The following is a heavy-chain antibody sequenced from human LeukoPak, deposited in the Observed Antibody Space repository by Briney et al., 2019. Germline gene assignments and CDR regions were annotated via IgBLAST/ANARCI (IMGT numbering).Heavy chain of an antibody. J-gene: IGHJ4*02. CDR1: PDSTTSNF. Sequence: PSETLSLTCTVSPDSTTSNFWSWVRQPPGKGLEWIGEIHRSGSTNYNPSLQSRVTISIVQSKTQLALELPSVTAADTAVYCCAREVVGGFNPGAYWGQGTLVTVSS. V-gene: IGHV4-4*01. CDR3: AREVVGGFNPGAY. D-gene: IGHD1-14*01. CDR2: IHRSGST.